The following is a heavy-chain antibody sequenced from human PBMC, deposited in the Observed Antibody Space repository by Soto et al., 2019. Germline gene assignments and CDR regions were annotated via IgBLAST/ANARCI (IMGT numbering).Heavy chain of an antibody. V-gene: IGHV3-72*01. Sequence: GGSLRLSCAASGFTFSDHYMDWVRQAPGKGLEWVGRTRNKANSYTTEYAASVKGRFTISRDDSKNSLYLQMNSLKTEDTAVYYCARDGVGATDSWYFDLWGRGTLVTVSS. CDR3: ARDGVGATDSWYFDL. J-gene: IGHJ2*01. CDR1: GFTFSDHY. D-gene: IGHD1-26*01. CDR2: TRNKANSYTT.